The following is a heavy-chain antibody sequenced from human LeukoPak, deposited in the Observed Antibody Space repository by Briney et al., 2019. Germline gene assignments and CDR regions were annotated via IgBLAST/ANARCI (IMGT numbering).Heavy chain of an antibody. J-gene: IGHJ6*02. V-gene: IGHV3-23*01. CDR2: ISGSGGST. CDR3: AKDRGPTVVTPAHYGMDV. Sequence: GGSLRLSCAASGFTFSSYAMSWVRQAPGKGREWVSAISGSGGSTYYADSVKGRFTISRDNSKNTLYLQMNSLRAEDTAVYYCAKDRGPTVVTPAHYGMDVWGQGTTVTVSS. D-gene: IGHD4-23*01. CDR1: GFTFSSYA.